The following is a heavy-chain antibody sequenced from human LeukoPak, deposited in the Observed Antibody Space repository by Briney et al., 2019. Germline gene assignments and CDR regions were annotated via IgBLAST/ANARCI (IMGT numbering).Heavy chain of an antibody. CDR2: INHSGST. CDR1: VGSFSGYY. Sequence: SETLSLTCAVYVGSFSGYYWSWIRQPPGKGLEWIGEINHSGSTNYNPSLKSRVTISVDTSKNQFSLKLSSVTAADTAVYYCARGVGYYDYVWGSYRPYYFDYWGQGTLVTVSS. D-gene: IGHD3-16*02. J-gene: IGHJ4*02. CDR3: ARGVGYYDYVWGSYRPYYFDY. V-gene: IGHV4-34*01.